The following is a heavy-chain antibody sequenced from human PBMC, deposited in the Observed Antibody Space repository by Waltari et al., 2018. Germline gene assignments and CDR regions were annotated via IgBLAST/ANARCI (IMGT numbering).Heavy chain of an antibody. D-gene: IGHD6-19*01. J-gene: IGHJ4*02. CDR1: GFTISSFW. Sequence: EVQLLESGGGLVQPGGSLRLSCAASGFTISSFWMNWVRQTPGKGLEWVAGIKQDGSEKYYADSVKGRFTISRDNAKNSLYLQMNSLRAEDTAVYYCATSGWYCFDYWGQGTLVTVSS. CDR2: IKQDGSEK. V-gene: IGHV3-7*01. CDR3: ATSGWYCFDY.